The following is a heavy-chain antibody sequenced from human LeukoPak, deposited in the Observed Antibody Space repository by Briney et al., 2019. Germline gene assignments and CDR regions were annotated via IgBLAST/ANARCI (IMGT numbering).Heavy chain of an antibody. Sequence: GGSLRLSCAACGFTFSTFAMIWVRQPPGKGLEWVSSIFPSGGEIHYADSVRGRFTISRDNSKSTLSLQMNSLRAEDTAIYYCATYRQVLLPFESWGQGTLVTVSS. CDR2: IFPSGGEI. V-gene: IGHV3-23*01. D-gene: IGHD2-8*02. CDR3: ATYRQVLLPFES. CDR1: GFTFSTFA. J-gene: IGHJ4*02.